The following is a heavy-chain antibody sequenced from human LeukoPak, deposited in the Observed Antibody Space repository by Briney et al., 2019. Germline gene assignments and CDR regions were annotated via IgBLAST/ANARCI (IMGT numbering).Heavy chain of an antibody. Sequence: PGGSLRLSCSASGFTFSSYGMHWVRQAPGKGLEYVSAISRDGGDTYNADSVRGRFTISRDNSKNTLYLQMSSLRPEDTAVYYCVKHPGVGYSFDYWGQGILVTVSS. CDR3: VKHPGVGYSFDY. CDR2: ISRDGGDT. D-gene: IGHD1-26*01. CDR1: GFTFSSYG. J-gene: IGHJ4*02. V-gene: IGHV3-64D*06.